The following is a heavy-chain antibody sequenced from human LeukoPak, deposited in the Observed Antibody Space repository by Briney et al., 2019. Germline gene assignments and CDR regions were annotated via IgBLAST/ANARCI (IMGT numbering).Heavy chain of an antibody. D-gene: IGHD4-17*01. CDR3: ARGTGLGGDYVSN. CDR1: GYTFTSYG. J-gene: IGHJ4*02. Sequence: GASVKVSCKASGYTFTSYGISWVRQAPGQGLEWMGVINPSGGTTSYAQKFQARVTMTRDTSTSTVYMELSSLRSEDTAVYYCARGTGLGGDYVSNWGQGTLVTVSS. V-gene: IGHV1-46*01. CDR2: INPSGGTT.